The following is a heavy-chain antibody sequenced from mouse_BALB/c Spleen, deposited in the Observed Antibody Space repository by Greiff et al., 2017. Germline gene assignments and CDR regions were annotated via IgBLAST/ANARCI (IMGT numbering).Heavy chain of an antibody. Sequence: EVQVVESGGGLVKPGGSLKLSCAASGFTFSSYAMSWVRQTPEKRLEWVASISSGGSTYYPDSVKGRFTISRDNARNILYLQMSSLRSEDTAMYYCARGVLYYGSSYYFDYWGQGNTLTVSS. CDR3: ARGVLYYGSSYYFDY. J-gene: IGHJ2*01. D-gene: IGHD1-1*01. CDR1: GFTFSSYA. CDR2: ISSGGST. V-gene: IGHV5-6-5*01.